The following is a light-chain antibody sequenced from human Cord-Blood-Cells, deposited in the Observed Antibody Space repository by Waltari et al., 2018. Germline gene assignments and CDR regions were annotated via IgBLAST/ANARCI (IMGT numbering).Light chain of an antibody. V-gene: IGLV2-14*01. Sequence: QSALTQPASVSGSPGQSITISCTGTSSDVGGYNYVSWYQQHTGKAPKLMIYDVSKRPSGVSNRFSVSKSGNTSSLTISGLQAEDEADYYCSSYTSSSTLNWVFGGGPKLTVL. CDR1: SSDVGGYNY. CDR3: SSYTSSSTLNWV. CDR2: DVS. J-gene: IGLJ3*02.